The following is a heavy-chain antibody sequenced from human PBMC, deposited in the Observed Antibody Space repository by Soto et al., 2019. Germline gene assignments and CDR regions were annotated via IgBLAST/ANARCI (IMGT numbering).Heavy chain of an antibody. J-gene: IGHJ4*02. CDR3: TPLAAGHNGFAF. CDR1: GFAFSDAS. V-gene: IGHV3-15*01. D-gene: IGHD2-8*01. Sequence: DVQLVESGGDLVKPGGSLRLSCAASGFAFSDASMSWVRQAPGKGLEWVGRIKTKSSGGTTDYAAPVKGRFTISRDDSKTRWYLQRAGLKAEDPAVYPCTPLAAGHNGFAFGGRGTL. CDR2: IKTKSSGGTT.